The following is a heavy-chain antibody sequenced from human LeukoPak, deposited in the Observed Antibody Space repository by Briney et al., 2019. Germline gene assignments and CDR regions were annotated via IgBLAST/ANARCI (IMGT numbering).Heavy chain of an antibody. CDR2: IIPILGIA. J-gene: IGHJ4*02. CDR1: GGTFSSYA. D-gene: IGHD1-26*01. V-gene: IGHV1-69*04. Sequence: SVKVSCKASGGTFSSYAISWVRQAPGQGLEWMGRIIPILGIANYAQKFQGRVTITADKSTSTAYMELSSLRSEGTAVYYCARARGSFLFDYWGQGTLVTVSS. CDR3: ARARGSFLFDY.